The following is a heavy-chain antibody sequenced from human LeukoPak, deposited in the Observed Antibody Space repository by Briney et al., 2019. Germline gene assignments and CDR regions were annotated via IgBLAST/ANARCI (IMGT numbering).Heavy chain of an antibody. J-gene: IGHJ4*02. CDR2: INHSGST. Sequence: PSETLSLTCAVYGGSFSGYYWSWIRQPPGKGLEWIGEINHSGSTNYNPSLKSRVTISVDTSKNQFSLKLSSVTAADTAVYYCARGSRGYYFDYWGQGTLVTVSS. CDR1: GGSFSGYY. CDR3: ARGSRGYYFDY. V-gene: IGHV4-34*01. D-gene: IGHD3-10*01.